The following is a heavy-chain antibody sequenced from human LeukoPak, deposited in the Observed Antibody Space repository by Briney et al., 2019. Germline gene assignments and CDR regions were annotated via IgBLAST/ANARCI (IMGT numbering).Heavy chain of an antibody. D-gene: IGHD2-8*02. V-gene: IGHV3-23*01. CDR2: IDGGGT. J-gene: IGHJ4*02. CDR3: ARDGLHCTGGSCESDY. CDR1: GFTFGSYS. Sequence: GGSLRLSCAASGFTFGSYSMSWVRQAPGKGLEWVSTIDGGGTYHAASVKGRFIVSRDNSRNALYLQMNGLRAEDTAVYFCARDGLHCTGGSCESDYWGQGTLVTVPS.